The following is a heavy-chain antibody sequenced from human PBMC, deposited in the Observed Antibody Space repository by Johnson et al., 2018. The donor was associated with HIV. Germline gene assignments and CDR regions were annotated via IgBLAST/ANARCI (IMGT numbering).Heavy chain of an antibody. CDR2: IRYDGGNK. J-gene: IGHJ3*02. V-gene: IGHV3-30*02. D-gene: IGHD1-20*01. Sequence: QVQLVESGGGVVQPGGSLRLSCAASGFTFSSYGMHWVRQAPGKGLEWVAFIRYDGGNKYYADSVKGRFTISRDNSKNTLYLQMNSLRPEDTAVYYWAKTPGYNWYYSERTDAFDIWGQGTMVTVSS. CDR1: GFTFSSYG. CDR3: AKTPGYNWYYSERTDAFDI.